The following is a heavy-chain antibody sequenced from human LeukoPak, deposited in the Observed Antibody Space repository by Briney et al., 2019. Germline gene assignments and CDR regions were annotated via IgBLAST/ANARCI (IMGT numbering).Heavy chain of an antibody. V-gene: IGHV3-9*01. CDR3: AKDATYSSGWTDY. D-gene: IGHD6-19*01. CDR1: GFTFDDYA. J-gene: IGHJ4*02. CDR2: ISWNSGSI. Sequence: GGSPRLSCAASGFTFDDYAMHWVRQAPGKGLEWVSGISWNSGSIGYADSVKGRFTISRDKAKNSLYLQMNSLRAEDTALYYCAKDATYSSGWTDYWGQGTLVTVSS.